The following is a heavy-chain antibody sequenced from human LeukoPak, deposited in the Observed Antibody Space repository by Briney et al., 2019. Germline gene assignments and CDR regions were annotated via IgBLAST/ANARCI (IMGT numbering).Heavy chain of an antibody. D-gene: IGHD6-19*01. Sequence: ASVKVSCKASGYTFTSYYMHWVRQAPGQGREGMGIINPSGGSTSYAQKFQGRVTMTRDTSTSTVYMELSSLRSEDTAVYYCARDRDSSGWTNWFDPWGQGTLVTVSS. J-gene: IGHJ5*02. CDR3: ARDRDSSGWTNWFDP. V-gene: IGHV1-46*01. CDR2: INPSGGST. CDR1: GYTFTSYY.